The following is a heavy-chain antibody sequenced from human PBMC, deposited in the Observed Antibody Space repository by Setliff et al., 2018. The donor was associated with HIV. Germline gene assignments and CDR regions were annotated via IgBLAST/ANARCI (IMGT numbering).Heavy chain of an antibody. J-gene: IGHJ4*02. V-gene: IGHV1-69*13. CDR3: ARERAPHEPVFDS. D-gene: IGHD4-4*01. Sequence: SVKVSCKASGGTFSSYAISWVRQAPGQGLEWMGGIIPIFGTANYAQKFQGRVTITADESTSTAYMELSSLRSEDTAVYYCARERAPHEPVFDSWGQGTLVTVSS. CDR2: IIPIFGTA. CDR1: GGTFSSYA.